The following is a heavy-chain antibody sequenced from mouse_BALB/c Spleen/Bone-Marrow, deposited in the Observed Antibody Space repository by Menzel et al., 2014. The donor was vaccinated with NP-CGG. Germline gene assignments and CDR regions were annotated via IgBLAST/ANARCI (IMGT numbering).Heavy chain of an antibody. CDR2: INPNYNST. CDR1: GYTFTNYN. CDR3: GRGYYFDY. J-gene: IGHJ2*01. Sequence: VQLKQSGAELVKPGASVKISCKASGYTFTNYNMDWVKQSPGQSLEWIGDINPNYNSTSYNQKFKGKATLTVDKSSSTAYMELRSLTSEDTAVYYCGRGYYFDYWGRGTTLTVSS. V-gene: IGHV1-18*01.